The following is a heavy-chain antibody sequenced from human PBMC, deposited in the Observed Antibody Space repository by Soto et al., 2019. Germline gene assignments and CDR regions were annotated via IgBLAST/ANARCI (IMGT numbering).Heavy chain of an antibody. J-gene: IGHJ5*02. CDR3: ARGKGGTTGNRVKRSRENWFDP. D-gene: IGHD1-1*01. V-gene: IGHV4-34*01. CDR2: INHSGST. CDR1: GGSFSGYY. Sequence: SETLSLTCAVYGGSFSGYYWSWIRQPPGKGLEWIGEINHSGSTNYNPSLKSRVTISVDTSKNQFSLKLSSVTAADTAVYYCARGKGGTTGNRVKRSRENWFDPWGQGTLVTVSS.